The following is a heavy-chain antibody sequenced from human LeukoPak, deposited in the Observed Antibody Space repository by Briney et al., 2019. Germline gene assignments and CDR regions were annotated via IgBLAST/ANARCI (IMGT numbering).Heavy chain of an antibody. Sequence: GGSLRLSCAASGFTFSSYSMNWVRQAPGKGLEWVSYISSSSSTIYYADSVKGRFTISRDNAKNSLYLQMNSLRAEDTAVYYCARGVHSSSWYGFDYWGQGTLVTVSS. J-gene: IGHJ4*02. V-gene: IGHV3-48*01. CDR1: GFTFSSYS. CDR3: ARGVHSSSWYGFDY. CDR2: ISSSSSTI. D-gene: IGHD6-13*01.